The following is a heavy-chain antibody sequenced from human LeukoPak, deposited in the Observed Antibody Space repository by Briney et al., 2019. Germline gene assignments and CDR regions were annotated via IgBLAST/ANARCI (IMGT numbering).Heavy chain of an antibody. D-gene: IGHD2-2*01. CDR3: ARGFGVVVPAAIYGRSRFDP. V-gene: IGHV4-34*01. Sequence: SETLSLTCAVYGGSFSGYYWSWIRQPPGKGLEWIGEINHSGSTNYNPSLKSRVTISVDTSKNQFSLKLSSVTAADTAMYYCARGFGVVVPAAIYGRSRFDPWGQGTLVTVSS. CDR2: INHSGST. CDR1: GGSFSGYY. J-gene: IGHJ5*02.